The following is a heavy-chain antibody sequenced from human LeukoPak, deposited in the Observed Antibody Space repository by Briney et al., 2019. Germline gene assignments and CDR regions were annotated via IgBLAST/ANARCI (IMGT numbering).Heavy chain of an antibody. CDR1: GYTFTGYY. V-gene: IGHV1-2*02. D-gene: IGHD5-18*01. CDR2: INPNSGGT. Sequence: ASVKVSCKASGYTFTGYYMHWVRQAPGQGLEWMGWINPNSGGTNYAQKFQGRVTMTRDTSISTAYMELSRLRSDDTAVYYCARVGGGIQLRPYYYGMDVWGQGTTVTVSS. J-gene: IGHJ6*02. CDR3: ARVGGGIQLRPYYYGMDV.